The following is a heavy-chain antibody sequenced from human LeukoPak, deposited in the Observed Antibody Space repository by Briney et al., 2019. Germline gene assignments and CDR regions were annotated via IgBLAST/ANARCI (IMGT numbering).Heavy chain of an antibody. V-gene: IGHV3-11*01. Sequence: GGSLRLSCAASGFTFRDYYINWIRQAPGKGLEWVSYISSSGTTKYYADSVKGRFTISRDNAKNSLDLQMNSLRAGDTAVYYCASGGSLDVWGQGTTVTVSS. CDR3: ASGGSLDV. CDR2: ISSSGTTK. CDR1: GFTFRDYY. J-gene: IGHJ6*02.